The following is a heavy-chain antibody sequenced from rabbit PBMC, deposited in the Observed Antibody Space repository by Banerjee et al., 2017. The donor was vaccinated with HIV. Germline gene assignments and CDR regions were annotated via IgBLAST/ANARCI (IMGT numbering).Heavy chain of an antibody. D-gene: IGHD6-1*01. CDR1: GFDLSSSYW. CDR3: ARIDYTYGYAGYAYATWYYFNV. CDR2: IYAGSSGST. J-gene: IGHJ4*01. Sequence: QEHLEESGGDLVKPGASLTLTCTASGFDLSSSYWICWVRQAPGKGLEWIACIYAGSSGSTYYASGAKGRFTISKTSSTAVTLQMTSLTAADTATYFGARIDYTYGYAGYAYATWYYFNVWGQGTLVTVS. V-gene: IGHV1S45*01.